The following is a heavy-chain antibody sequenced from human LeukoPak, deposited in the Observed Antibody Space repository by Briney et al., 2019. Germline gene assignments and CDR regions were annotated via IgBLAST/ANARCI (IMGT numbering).Heavy chain of an antibody. CDR1: GGSISSYY. V-gene: IGHV4-59*01. CDR2: IYYSGST. D-gene: IGHD5-18*01. Sequence: PSETLSLTCTVSGGSISSYYWSWIRQPPGKGLVWIGYIYYSGSTNYNPSLKSRVTISVDTSKNQFSLKLSSVTAADTAVYYCASSPRGYSFYFDYWGQGTLVTVSS. CDR3: ASSPRGYSFYFDY. J-gene: IGHJ4*02.